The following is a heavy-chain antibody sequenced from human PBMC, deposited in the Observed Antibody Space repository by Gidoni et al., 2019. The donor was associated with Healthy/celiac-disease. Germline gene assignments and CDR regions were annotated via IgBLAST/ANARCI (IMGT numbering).Heavy chain of an antibody. D-gene: IGHD4-17*01. CDR3: AADTPVSTVTHYYYYGMDV. J-gene: IGHJ6*02. V-gene: IGHV1-58*01. CDR1: AFTFTSSA. CDR2: IVVGSGNT. Sequence: QMQLVQSGPEVQKPGTSVKVSCKASAFTFTSSAVQWVRQARGQRLEWIGWIVVGSGNTNYAQKFQEKVTITRDMSTSTAYMELSSLRSEDTAVYYCAADTPVSTVTHYYYYGMDVWGQGTTVTVSS.